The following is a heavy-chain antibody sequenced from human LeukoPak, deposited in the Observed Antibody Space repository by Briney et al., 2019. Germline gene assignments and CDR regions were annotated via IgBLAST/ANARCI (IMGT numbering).Heavy chain of an antibody. CDR3: ARGPRGDYPVTVPFYWYFDL. CDR1: GFTFSSYG. CDR2: IWYDGSNK. D-gene: IGHD4-17*01. Sequence: PGGSLRLSCAASGFTFSSYGMHWVRQAPGKGLEWVAVIWYDGSNKYYADSVKGRFTISRDNSKNTLYLQMNSLRAEDTAVYYCARGPRGDYPVTVPFYWYFDLWGRGTLVTVSS. V-gene: IGHV3-33*01. J-gene: IGHJ2*01.